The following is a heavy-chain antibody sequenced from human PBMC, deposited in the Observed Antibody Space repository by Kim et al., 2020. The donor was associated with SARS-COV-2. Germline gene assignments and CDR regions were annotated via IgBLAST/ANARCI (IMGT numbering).Heavy chain of an antibody. D-gene: IGHD3-3*01. J-gene: IGHJ6*02. V-gene: IGHV3-64*01. CDR1: GFTFSSYA. CDR3: ARDSAITIFGVVIINYYYGMDV. CDR2: ISSNGGST. Sequence: GGSLRLSCAASGFTFSSYAMHWVRQAPGKGLEYVSAISSNGGSTYYANFVKGRFTISRDNSKNTLYLQMGSLRAEDMAVYYCARDSAITIFGVVIINYYYGMDVWGQGTTVTVSS.